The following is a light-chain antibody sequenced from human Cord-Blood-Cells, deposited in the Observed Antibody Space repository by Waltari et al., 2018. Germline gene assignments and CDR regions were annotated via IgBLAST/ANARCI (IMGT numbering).Light chain of an antibody. V-gene: IGKV1-39*01. CDR1: QSISSY. J-gene: IGKJ5*01. CDR3: QQSYSTPVT. Sequence: IHMTQTPPSLSASGVVRVTMACRASQSISSYLNWYQQKSGKAPKLLIYAAASLQSGVPSRFSGSGSRTDCTLTISSLQPEDFATYYCQQSYSTPVTFGQGTRLEIK. CDR2: AAA.